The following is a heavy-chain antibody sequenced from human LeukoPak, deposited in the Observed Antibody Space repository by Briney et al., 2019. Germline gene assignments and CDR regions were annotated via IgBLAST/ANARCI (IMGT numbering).Heavy chain of an antibody. D-gene: IGHD3-9*01. CDR3: ATIYDMAFDI. CDR2: IYSGGST. J-gene: IGHJ3*02. CDR1: GFTVSSNY. Sequence: GGSLRLSCAASGFTVSSNYMSWVRRAPGKGLEWVSVIYSGGSTYYADSVKGRFTISRDNSKNTLYLQMNSLRAEDTAVYYCATIYDMAFDIWGQGTMVTVSS. V-gene: IGHV3-53*01.